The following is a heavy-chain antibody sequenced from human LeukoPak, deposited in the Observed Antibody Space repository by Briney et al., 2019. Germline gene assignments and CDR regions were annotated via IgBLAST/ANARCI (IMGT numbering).Heavy chain of an antibody. V-gene: IGHV3-23*01. CDR3: VKDVNWSTY. D-gene: IGHD1-1*01. Sequence: GGSLRLFCAASGFTFSSYAMIWARQAPGKGLECVSVISGNGDTTYYADSVKGRFTISRDNSRNTVYLQMNSLRGDDTAVYYCVKDVNWSTYWGQGTLVTVSS. CDR1: GFTFSSYA. CDR2: ISGNGDTT. J-gene: IGHJ4*02.